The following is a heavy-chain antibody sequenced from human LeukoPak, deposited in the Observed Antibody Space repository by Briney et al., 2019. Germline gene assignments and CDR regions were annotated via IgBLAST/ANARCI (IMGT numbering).Heavy chain of an antibody. J-gene: IGHJ5*02. Sequence: SGGSLRLSCAASGFTVSSNYMSWVRQAPGKGLEWVSVIYSGGSTYYADSVKGRFTISRDNSKNTLYLQMNSLRAEDTAVYYCARGPAAPSNWFDPWGQGTLVTVPS. CDR2: IYSGGST. CDR3: ARGPAAPSNWFDP. D-gene: IGHD2-2*01. V-gene: IGHV3-53*01. CDR1: GFTVSSNY.